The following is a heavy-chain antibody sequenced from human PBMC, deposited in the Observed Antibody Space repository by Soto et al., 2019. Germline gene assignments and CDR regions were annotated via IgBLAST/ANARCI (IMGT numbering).Heavy chain of an antibody. D-gene: IGHD3-16*01. Sequence: QVQLVESVGGVVQPGTSLRLSCVGSGFTFRSYVIHWVRQAPGKGLEWVALTSYDGSNNFYGDSLKGRFTISRDNSRNTVELQMDSLRLEDTALYYCARWGTTGGLDVWGQGTLVYVSS. CDR2: TSYDGSNN. CDR3: ARWGTTGGLDV. CDR1: GFTFRSYV. V-gene: IGHV3-33*05. J-gene: IGHJ4*02.